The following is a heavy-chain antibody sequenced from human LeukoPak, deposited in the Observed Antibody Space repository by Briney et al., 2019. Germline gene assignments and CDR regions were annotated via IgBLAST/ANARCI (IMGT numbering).Heavy chain of an antibody. CDR3: AKDLGLSGYSGYDFDY. V-gene: IGHV3-23*01. CDR1: GFTFSSYA. Sequence: PGGSLRLSCAASGFTFSSYAMSWVRQAPGKGLEWVSAISGSGGSTYYADSVKGRFTISRDNSKNTLCLQMNSLRAEDTAVYYCAKDLGLSGYSGYDFDYWGQGTLVTVSS. J-gene: IGHJ4*02. CDR2: ISGSGGST. D-gene: IGHD5-12*01.